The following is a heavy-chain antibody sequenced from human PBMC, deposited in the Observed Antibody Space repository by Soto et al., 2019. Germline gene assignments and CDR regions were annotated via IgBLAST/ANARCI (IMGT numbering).Heavy chain of an antibody. CDR2: IKQDGSEK. CDR1: GFTFSSYW. D-gene: IGHD3-9*01. J-gene: IGHJ6*02. V-gene: IGHV3-7*03. Sequence: PGGSLRLSCAASGFTFSSYWMSWVRQAPGKGLEWVANIKQDGSEKYYVDSVKGRFTISRDNAKNSLYLQMNSLRAEDTAVYYCARDRFLTGPLYGMDVWGQGTTVTVSS. CDR3: ARDRFLTGPLYGMDV.